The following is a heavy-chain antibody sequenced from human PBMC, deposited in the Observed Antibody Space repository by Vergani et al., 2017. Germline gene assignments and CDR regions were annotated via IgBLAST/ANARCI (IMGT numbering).Heavy chain of an antibody. CDR1: GYTFTSYG. D-gene: IGHD6-13*01. CDR2: IIPIFGTA. J-gene: IGHJ5*02. V-gene: IGHV1-69*13. Sequence: QVQLVQSGAEVKKPGASVKVSCKASGYTFTSYGISWVRQAPGQGLEWMGGIIPIFGTANYAQKFQGRVTITADESTSTAYMELSSLRSEDTAVYYCARVSSSWYVNWFDPWGQGTLVTVSS. CDR3: ARVSSSWYVNWFDP.